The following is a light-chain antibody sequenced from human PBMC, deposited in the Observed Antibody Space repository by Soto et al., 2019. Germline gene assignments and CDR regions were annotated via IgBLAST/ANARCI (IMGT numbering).Light chain of an antibody. Sequence: EIVLAQSPVTLSLSPGERATLSCRASQSISSYLAWYQQKLGQAPRLLIYDASNRATGIPARFSGSGSGTDFTLTISSLEPEDFAVYYCQQRSNWPFPFGPGTKVGIK. V-gene: IGKV3-11*01. CDR2: DAS. CDR1: QSISSY. J-gene: IGKJ3*01. CDR3: QQRSNWPFP.